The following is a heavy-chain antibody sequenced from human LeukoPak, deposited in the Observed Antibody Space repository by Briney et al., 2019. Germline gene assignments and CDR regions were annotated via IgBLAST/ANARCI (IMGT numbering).Heavy chain of an antibody. J-gene: IGHJ6*03. CDR2: IYSGGST. CDR1: GFTVSSNY. Sequence: GGSLGLSCAASGFTVSSNYMSWVRQAPGKGLEWVSVIYSGGSTYYADSVKGRFTISRDNSKNTLYLQMNSLRAEDTAVYYCARDAPSSVIRGYYYMDVWGKGTTVTISS. D-gene: IGHD3-22*01. CDR3: ARDAPSSVIRGYYYMDV. V-gene: IGHV3-66*01.